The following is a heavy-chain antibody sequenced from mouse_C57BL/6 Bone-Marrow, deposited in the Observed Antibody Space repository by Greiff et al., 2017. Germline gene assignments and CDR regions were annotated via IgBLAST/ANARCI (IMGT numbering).Heavy chain of an antibody. CDR2: IYPGDGDT. V-gene: IGHV1-82*01. J-gene: IGHJ1*03. CDR3: AREIGKDWYFDV. CDR1: GYAFSSSW. D-gene: IGHD3-1*01. Sequence: VQLQQSGPELVKPGASVTISCKASGYAFSSSWMNWVKQRPGKGLEWIGRIYPGDGDTNYTGKFKGKATLTADKSSSTAYMQLSSLTSEDSAVYFCAREIGKDWYFDVWGTGTTVTVSS.